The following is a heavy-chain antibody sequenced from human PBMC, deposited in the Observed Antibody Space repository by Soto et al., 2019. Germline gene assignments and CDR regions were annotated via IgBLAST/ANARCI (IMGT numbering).Heavy chain of an antibody. Sequence: ASVKVSCKASGYTFTSYGISCVRQAPGQGLEWMGWISAYNGNTNYAQKLQGRVTMTTDTSTSTAYMELRSLRSDDTAVYYCARDDSPKDGWYGYYYYGMDVWGQGTTVTVSS. CDR2: ISAYNGNT. J-gene: IGHJ6*02. V-gene: IGHV1-18*01. CDR1: GYTFTSYG. D-gene: IGHD6-19*01. CDR3: ARDDSPKDGWYGYYYYGMDV.